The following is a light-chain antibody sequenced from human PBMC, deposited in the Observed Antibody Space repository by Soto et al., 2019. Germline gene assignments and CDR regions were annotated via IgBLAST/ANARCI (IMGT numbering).Light chain of an antibody. CDR2: ENN. CDR3: GTWDSSLSAGV. V-gene: IGLV1-51*02. Sequence: QAVVTQPPSVSEAPGQKVTISCSGSSSNIGNNYVSWYQQLPGTAPKLLIYENNKRPSGIPDRFSGSKSGTSATLGITGLQTGDEADYYCGTWDSSLSAGVFGGGTKLTVL. CDR1: SSNIGNNY. J-gene: IGLJ3*02.